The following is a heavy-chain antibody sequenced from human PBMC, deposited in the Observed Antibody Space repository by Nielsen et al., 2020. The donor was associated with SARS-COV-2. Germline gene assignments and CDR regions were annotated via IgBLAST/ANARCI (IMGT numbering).Heavy chain of an antibody. V-gene: IGHV4-59*01. CDR1: GGSINSYY. Sequence: SETLSLTCTVSGGSINSYYWSWIRQPPGKGLEWIGYIYYSGSTNYNPSLKSRVTISVDTSKNQFSLKLSSVTAADTAVYYCAREGPPFDLWGRGTLVTVSS. CDR3: AREGPPFDL. CDR2: IYYSGST. J-gene: IGHJ2*01.